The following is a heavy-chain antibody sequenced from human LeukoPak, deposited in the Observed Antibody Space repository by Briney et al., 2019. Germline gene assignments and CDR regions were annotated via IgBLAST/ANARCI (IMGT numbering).Heavy chain of an antibody. CDR1: GFTFSSYS. J-gene: IGHJ4*02. V-gene: IGHV3-21*01. CDR3: ARDYYDSSGYYRFDY. D-gene: IGHD3-22*01. Sequence: PGGSLRLSCAASGFTFSSYSMNWVRQAPGKGLEWVSSISSSSSYIYYADSVRGRFTISRDNAKNSLYLQMNSLRAEDTAVYYCARDYYDSSGYYRFDYWGQGTLVTVSS. CDR2: ISSSSSYI.